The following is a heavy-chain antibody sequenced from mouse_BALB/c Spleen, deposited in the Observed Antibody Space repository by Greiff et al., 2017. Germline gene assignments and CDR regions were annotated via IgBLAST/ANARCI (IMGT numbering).Heavy chain of an antibody. V-gene: IGHV14-3*02. J-gene: IGHJ3*01. CDR2: IDPANGNT. CDR1: GFNIKDTY. Sequence: EVKLMESGAELVKPGASVKLSCTASGFNIKDTYMHWVKQRPEQGLEWIGRIDPANGNTKYDPKFQGKATITADTSSNTAYLQLSSLTSEDTAVYYCARQETRAWFAYWGQGTLVTVSA. CDR3: ARQETRAWFAY.